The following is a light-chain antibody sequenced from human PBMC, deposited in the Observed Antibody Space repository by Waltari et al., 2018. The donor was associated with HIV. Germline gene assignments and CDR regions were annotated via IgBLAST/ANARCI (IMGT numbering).Light chain of an antibody. CDR3: QSYDRSLSVWV. V-gene: IGLV1-40*01. CDR2: DNT. Sequence: QSVLTQPPSVSGAPGQRVTLSCTGRSYNTGAGYDVHGSQQLPGTAPRLLISDNTTRPSGGPDRFSGSKSGTSASLAIAGLQDEDEAVYYCQSYDRSLSVWVFGGGTKVTVL. CDR1: SYNTGAGYD. J-gene: IGLJ3*02.